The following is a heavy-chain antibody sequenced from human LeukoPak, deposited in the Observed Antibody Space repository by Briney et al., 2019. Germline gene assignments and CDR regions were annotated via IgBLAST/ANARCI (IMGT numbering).Heavy chain of an antibody. CDR1: GYSFATYW. Sequence: GESLKISCKGSGYSFATYWISWVRQMPGKGLEWMGRIDPSDSYTNYSPSFQGHVTISADKSISTAYLQWSTLKASDTAMYYCARQGHNFFDYWGQGTLVTVSS. CDR2: IDPSDSYT. CDR3: ARQGHNFFDY. V-gene: IGHV5-10-1*01. J-gene: IGHJ4*02.